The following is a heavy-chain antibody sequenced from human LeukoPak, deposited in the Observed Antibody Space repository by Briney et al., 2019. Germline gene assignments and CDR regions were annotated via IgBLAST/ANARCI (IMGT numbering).Heavy chain of an antibody. V-gene: IGHV3-23*01. CDR2: FTASGGST. Sequence: GGSLRLPCAASGFTFSSYAMSWVRQAPGKGLEWVSVFTASGGSTKYADSVKGRFTISRDNSKNTLYLQMNSLRAEDTAVYYCAKDAVAPGSGGDYFDYWGQGTLVTVSS. CDR3: AKDAVAPGSGGDYFDY. J-gene: IGHJ4*02. CDR1: GFTFSSYA. D-gene: IGHD3-10*01.